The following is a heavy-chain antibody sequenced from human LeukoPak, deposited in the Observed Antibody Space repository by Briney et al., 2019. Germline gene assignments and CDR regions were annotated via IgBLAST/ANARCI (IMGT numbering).Heavy chain of an antibody. CDR2: IYSSGSI. V-gene: IGHV4-4*07. CDR3: ARAGVVGVNWFDP. Sequence: SETLSLACTVSGGSVNDYYWSWIRQPAGKGLEWIGRIYSSGSINYNPSLKSRVTMSVDTSKNQFSLKLSSVTAADTAVYYCARAGVVGVNWFDPWGQGTLVTVSS. CDR1: GGSVNDYY. J-gene: IGHJ5*02. D-gene: IGHD2-15*01.